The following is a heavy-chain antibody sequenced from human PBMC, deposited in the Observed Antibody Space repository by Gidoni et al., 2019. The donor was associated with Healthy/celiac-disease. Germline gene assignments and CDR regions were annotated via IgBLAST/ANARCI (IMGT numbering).Heavy chain of an antibody. D-gene: IGHD3-22*01. CDR1: GFTFSSYW. CDR2: IKQDGSEK. J-gene: IGHJ3*02. CDR3: ARDGEGITMIVVADAFDI. V-gene: IGHV3-7*03. Sequence: EVQLVESGGGLVQPGGSLRLSCAASGFTFSSYWMSWVRQAPGKGLEWVAKIKQDGSEKYYVDSVKGRFTISRDNAKNSLYLQMNSLRAEDTAVYYCARDGEGITMIVVADAFDIWGQGTMVTVSS.